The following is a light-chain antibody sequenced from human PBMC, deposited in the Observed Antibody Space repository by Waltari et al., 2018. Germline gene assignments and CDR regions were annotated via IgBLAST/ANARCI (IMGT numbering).Light chain of an antibody. Sequence: DIQMTQSPSTLSAFVGDRVTIPCRASQSISGGLDWYQQKPGKAPNLLIFKASTLESGVPSRFSGSGSGTEFTLTINSLQPDDFATYYCQQYKSPTWTFGQGTKVEIK. V-gene: IGKV1-5*03. CDR3: QQYKSPTWT. CDR1: QSISGG. J-gene: IGKJ1*01. CDR2: KAS.